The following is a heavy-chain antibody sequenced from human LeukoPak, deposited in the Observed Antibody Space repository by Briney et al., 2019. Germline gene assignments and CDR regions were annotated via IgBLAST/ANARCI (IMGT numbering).Heavy chain of an antibody. J-gene: IGHJ4*02. Sequence: GGSLRLSCAASGFTFSSYAMHWVRQAPGKGLEWVAVISYDGSNKYYADSVKGRFTISRDNSKNTLYLQMNSLRAEDTAVYYCAREPSSSSSVASSYYFDYWGQGTLVTVSS. D-gene: IGHD6-6*01. CDR1: GFTFSSYA. V-gene: IGHV3-30-3*01. CDR2: ISYDGSNK. CDR3: AREPSSSSSVASSYYFDY.